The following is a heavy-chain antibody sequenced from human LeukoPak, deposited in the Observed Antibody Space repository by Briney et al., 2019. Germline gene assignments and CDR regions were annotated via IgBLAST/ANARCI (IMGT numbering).Heavy chain of an antibody. V-gene: IGHV3-23*01. Sequence: GGSLRLSCAASGFTFSNCAITWVRQAPGKGLKWVSTISCGGDNTDYADPVKGRFTVSRDKSKNTVYLQINSLRAEDTAIYYCAKGGQGYYDIAYWGQGTLVTVSS. CDR1: GFTFSNCA. CDR3: AKGGQGYYDIAY. D-gene: IGHD3-22*01. CDR2: ISCGGDNT. J-gene: IGHJ4*02.